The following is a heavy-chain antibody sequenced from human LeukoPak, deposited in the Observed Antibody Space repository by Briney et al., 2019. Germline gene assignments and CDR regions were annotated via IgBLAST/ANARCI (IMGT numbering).Heavy chain of an antibody. CDR1: GFTFSNYA. D-gene: IGHD3-3*01. V-gene: IGHV3-23*01. Sequence: GGSLRLSCAASGFTFSNYAMSWVRQAPGKGLEWVSGISGSGGTTYYADFVKGRFTVSRDNSKNTLSLQMYSLRAEDTAIYYCAKANVFGVLDYFDYWGREPWSPSPQ. CDR2: ISGSGGTT. J-gene: IGHJ4*02. CDR3: AKANVFGVLDYFDY.